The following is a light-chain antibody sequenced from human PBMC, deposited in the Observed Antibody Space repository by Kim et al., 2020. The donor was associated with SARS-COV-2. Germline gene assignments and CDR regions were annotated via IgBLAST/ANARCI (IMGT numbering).Light chain of an antibody. CDR3: QSYDDTTVV. J-gene: IGLJ2*01. Sequence: GSTVTIACTRSSGSFASSYVQGCQQRPGSVPTTVVFEDDQRPSGVPDRFSGSVDSSSNAASLTISGLRTEDEADYYCQSYDDTTVVFGGGTQLTVL. CDR1: SGSFASSY. V-gene: IGLV6-57*03. CDR2: EDD.